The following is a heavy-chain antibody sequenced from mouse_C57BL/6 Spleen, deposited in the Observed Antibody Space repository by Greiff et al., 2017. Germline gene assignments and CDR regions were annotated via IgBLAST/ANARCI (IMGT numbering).Heavy chain of an antibody. CDR2: INPNNGGT. J-gene: IGHJ3*01. CDR3: ARSDYEAWFAY. D-gene: IGHD2-4*01. CDR1: GYTFTDYY. V-gene: IGHV1-26*01. Sequence: VQLQQSGPELVKPGASVKISCKASGYTFTDYYMNWVKQSHGKSLEWIGDINPNNGGTSYNQKFKGKATLTVDKSSSTAYMELRSLTSEDSAVYYCARSDYEAWFAYWGQGTLVTVSA.